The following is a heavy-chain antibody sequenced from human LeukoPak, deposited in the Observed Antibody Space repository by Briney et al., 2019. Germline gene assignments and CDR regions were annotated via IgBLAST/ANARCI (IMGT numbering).Heavy chain of an antibody. J-gene: IGHJ5*02. CDR3: ARDPLSSSWINNWFDP. Sequence: GASVKVSCKASGYTFTGYYMHWGRQAPGQGLEWMGWINPNSGGTNYAQKFQGRVTMTRDTSISTAYMELSRLRSDDTAVYYCARDPLSSSWINNWFDPWGQGTLVTVSS. CDR1: GYTFTGYY. V-gene: IGHV1-2*02. D-gene: IGHD6-13*01. CDR2: INPNSGGT.